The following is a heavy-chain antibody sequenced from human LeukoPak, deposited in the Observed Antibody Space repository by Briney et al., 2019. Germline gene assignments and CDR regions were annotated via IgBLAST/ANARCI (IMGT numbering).Heavy chain of an antibody. CDR3: ARDRGHYYGSGRPPDR. CDR1: GYTFTSYA. Sequence: ASVKVSCKASGYTFTSYAISWVRQAPGQGLEWMGWISGYNGDTNYAQKLQGRVTLTTDTSTSTAYMELGSLRSDDTAVYYCARDRGHYYGSGRPPDRWGQGTLVTVSS. J-gene: IGHJ5*02. CDR2: ISGYNGDT. V-gene: IGHV1-18*01. D-gene: IGHD3-10*01.